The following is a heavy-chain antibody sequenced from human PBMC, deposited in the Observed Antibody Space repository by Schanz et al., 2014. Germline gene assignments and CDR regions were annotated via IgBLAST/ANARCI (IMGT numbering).Heavy chain of an antibody. CDR1: RFTFSTSW. V-gene: IGHV3-74*01. J-gene: IGHJ4*02. CDR2: INSDGRSI. Sequence: EVQLVESGGGFVQPGGSLTLSCEASRFTFSTSWMHWVRQAPGKGLVWVSRINSDGRSISYADSVKGRFTISRDNAKNTLYLQMNSLSAEDTAVYYCVRDRGYFEFYFDLWGQGTLVTVSS. CDR3: VRDRGYFEFYFDL. D-gene: IGHD3-10*01.